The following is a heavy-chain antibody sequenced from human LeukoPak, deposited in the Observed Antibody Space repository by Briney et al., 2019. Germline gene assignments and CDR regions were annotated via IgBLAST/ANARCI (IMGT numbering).Heavy chain of an antibody. V-gene: IGHV1-46*01. Sequence: ASVKVSCKASGYTFTSYYMHWVRQAPGQGLEWMGIINPSGGSTSYAQKFQGRVTMTRDMSTSTVYMELSSLRSEDTAVYYCARDMPTRILMVYLKYNWFDPWGQGTLVTVSS. CDR1: GYTFTSYY. CDR3: ARDMPTRILMVYLKYNWFDP. D-gene: IGHD2-8*01. J-gene: IGHJ5*02. CDR2: INPSGGST.